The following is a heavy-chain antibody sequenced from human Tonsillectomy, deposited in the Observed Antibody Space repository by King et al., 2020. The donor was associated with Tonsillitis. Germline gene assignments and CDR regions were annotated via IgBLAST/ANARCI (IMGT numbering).Heavy chain of an antibody. V-gene: IGHV3-48*02. CDR2: ISSSSSTI. D-gene: IGHD5-18*01. CDR1: GFTFISYT. CDR3: TRVGRGYSYGFDY. Sequence: VQLVESGGGLIQPGGSLRLSCAASGFTFISYTMNWVRQAPGKGLEWVSYISSSSSTIYYADSVKGRFTISRDNAKNSLYLQMNSLRDEDTAVYYCTRVGRGYSYGFDYWGKGTLVTVSS. J-gene: IGHJ4*02.